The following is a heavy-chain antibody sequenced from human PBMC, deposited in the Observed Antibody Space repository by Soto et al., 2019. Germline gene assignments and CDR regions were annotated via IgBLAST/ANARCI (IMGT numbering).Heavy chain of an antibody. J-gene: IGHJ3*01. CDR2: ISYDGSDK. Sequence: GGSLRLSCAASGFTFSSYGMHWVRQAPGKGLEWVAVISYDGSDKYYADSVKGRFTISRDNSKNSLYLQMNSLRAEDTAVYYCAKTYYSDSSAYPDAFDFWGQGTMVTVSS. V-gene: IGHV3-30*18. CDR3: AKTYYSDSSAYPDAFDF. CDR1: GFTFSSYG. D-gene: IGHD3-22*01.